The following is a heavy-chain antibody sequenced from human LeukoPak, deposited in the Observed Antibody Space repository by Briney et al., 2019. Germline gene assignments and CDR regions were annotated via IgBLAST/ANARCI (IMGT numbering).Heavy chain of an antibody. CDR3: AKDHLVGDTTGRVY. CDR1: GFTFSSYA. Sequence: PGGSLRLSCAASGFTFSSYAMHWVRQAPGKGLEWVAVISYDGSNKYYADSVKGRCTISRDNSKNTLYLQMNNLRAEDTAVYYCAKDHLVGDTTGRVYWGQGTLVTVSS. V-gene: IGHV3-30*04. CDR2: ISYDGSNK. D-gene: IGHD1-26*01. J-gene: IGHJ4*02.